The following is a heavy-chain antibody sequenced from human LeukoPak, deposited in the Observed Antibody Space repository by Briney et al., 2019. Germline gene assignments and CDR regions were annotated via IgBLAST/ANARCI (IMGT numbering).Heavy chain of an antibody. Sequence: GASVKVSCKASGYTFTGYYMHWVRQAPGQGLEWMGWINPNSGGTNYAQKFQGRVTMARDTSISTAYMELSRLRSDDTAVYYCARDLPGYSYGLDWFDPWGQGTLVTVSS. J-gene: IGHJ5*02. V-gene: IGHV1-2*02. CDR1: GYTFTGYY. D-gene: IGHD5-18*01. CDR2: INPNSGGT. CDR3: ARDLPGYSYGLDWFDP.